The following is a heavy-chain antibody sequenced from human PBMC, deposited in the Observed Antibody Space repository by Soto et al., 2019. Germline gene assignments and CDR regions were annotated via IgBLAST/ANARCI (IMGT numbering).Heavy chain of an antibody. Sequence: EVQLVESGGGLVQPGGSLRLSCAASGFTFSSYSMNWVRQAPGKGLEWVSYISSSSSTIYYADSVKGRFTISRDNAKNSLYLQMNCLRAEDTAVYYCARGAYLNWFDPWGQGTLVTVSS. CDR2: ISSSSSTI. J-gene: IGHJ5*02. CDR1: GFTFSSYS. V-gene: IGHV3-48*01. CDR3: ARGAYLNWFDP.